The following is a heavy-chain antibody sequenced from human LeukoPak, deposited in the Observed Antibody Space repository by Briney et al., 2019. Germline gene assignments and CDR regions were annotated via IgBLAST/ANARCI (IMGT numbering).Heavy chain of an antibody. CDR3: ARGIVYYYGSAAFDY. CDR2: IYYSGST. D-gene: IGHD3-10*01. J-gene: IGHJ4*02. V-gene: IGHV4-59*01. CDR1: GGSISSYY. Sequence: ASETLSLTCTVSGGSISSYYWSWIRQPPGKGLEWIGYIYYSGSTNYNPSLKSRVTISVDTSKNQFSLKLSSVTAADTAVYYCARGIVYYYGSAAFDYWGQGTLVTVSS.